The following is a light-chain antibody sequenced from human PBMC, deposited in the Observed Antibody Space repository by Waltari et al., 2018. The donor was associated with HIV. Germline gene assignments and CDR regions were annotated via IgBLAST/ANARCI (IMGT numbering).Light chain of an antibody. J-gene: IGKJ5*01. CDR3: QQYKSYPIT. V-gene: IGKV1-16*02. CDR2: AAS. Sequence: DIQMTQSPSSLSASVGDRVTITCRASQGINNYLVWFQQKPGKPPKSLIYAASSLQSGVPSKFSGSGSGTDFTLTISSLQPEDFATYYCQQYKSYPITFGQGTRLEIK. CDR1: QGINNY.